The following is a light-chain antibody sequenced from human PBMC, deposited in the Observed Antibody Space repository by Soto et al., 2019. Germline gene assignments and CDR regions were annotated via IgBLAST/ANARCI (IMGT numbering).Light chain of an antibody. Sequence: AIQLTQSPSSLSASGGDRVTITCRASQGISSTLAWYQQKPGKAPKLLIYDASSLESGVPSRFSGSGSGTDFTLSISSLQPEDFATYYCQQFNTYVTFGGGTKVEIK. J-gene: IGKJ4*01. CDR3: QQFNTYVT. V-gene: IGKV1-13*02. CDR1: QGISST. CDR2: DAS.